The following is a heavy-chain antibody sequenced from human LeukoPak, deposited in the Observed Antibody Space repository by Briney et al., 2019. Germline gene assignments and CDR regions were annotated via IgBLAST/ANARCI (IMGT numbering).Heavy chain of an antibody. Sequence: ASVKVSCKASGYTFTSYDINWVRQATGQGLEWMGWMNPKSGNTGYAQKFQGRVTITRNTSISTAYMELSSLRSEDTAVYYCARGVADYYGSGSYYTGSRSRNWFDPWGQGTLVTVSS. CDR2: MNPKSGNT. CDR3: ARGVADYYGSGSYYTGSRSRNWFDP. D-gene: IGHD3-10*01. V-gene: IGHV1-8*03. CDR1: GYTFTSYD. J-gene: IGHJ5*02.